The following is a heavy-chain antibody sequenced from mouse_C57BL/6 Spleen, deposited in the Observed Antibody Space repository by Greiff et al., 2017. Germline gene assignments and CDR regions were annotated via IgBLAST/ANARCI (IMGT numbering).Heavy chain of an antibody. CDR3: ARPYDGYPDD. CDR1: GYTFTSYW. Sequence: QVQLQQPGAELVKPGASVKMSCKASGYTFTSYWITWVKQRPGQGLEWIGDIYPGSGSTKYNEKFKSKATLTVDTSSSTAYMQLSSLTSEDSAVYYCARPYDGYPDDWGQGTTLTVSS. J-gene: IGHJ2*01. D-gene: IGHD2-3*01. V-gene: IGHV1-55*01. CDR2: IYPGSGST.